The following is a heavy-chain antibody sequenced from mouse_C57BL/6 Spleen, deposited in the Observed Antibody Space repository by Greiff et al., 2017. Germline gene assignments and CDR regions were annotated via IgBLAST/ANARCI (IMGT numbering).Heavy chain of an antibody. Sequence: VQLQQPGAELVRPGSSVKLSCKASGYTFTSYWMDWVKQRPGQGLEWIGNIYPSDSETHYNQKFKDKATLTVDKSSSTAYMQLSSLTSEDSAVYYCARTYYGNYVGAMDYWGQGTSVTVAS. CDR3: ARTYYGNYVGAMDY. D-gene: IGHD2-10*01. J-gene: IGHJ4*01. CDR1: GYTFTSYW. V-gene: IGHV1-61*01. CDR2: IYPSDSET.